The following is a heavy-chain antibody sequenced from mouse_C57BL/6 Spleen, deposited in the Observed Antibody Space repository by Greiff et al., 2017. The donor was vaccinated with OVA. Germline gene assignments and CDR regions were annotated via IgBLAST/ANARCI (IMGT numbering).Heavy chain of an antibody. V-gene: IGHV14-4*01. CDR2: IDPENGDT. D-gene: IGHD1-1*01. CDR3: TTDYGSPYFDD. Sequence: EVQLQQSGAELVRPGASVKLSCTASGFNIKDDYMHWVKQRPEQGLEWIGWIDPENGDTEYASKFQGKATITADTSSNTAYLQLSSLTSEDTAVYYCTTDYGSPYFDDWGQGTTLTVSS. CDR1: GFNIKDDY. J-gene: IGHJ2*01.